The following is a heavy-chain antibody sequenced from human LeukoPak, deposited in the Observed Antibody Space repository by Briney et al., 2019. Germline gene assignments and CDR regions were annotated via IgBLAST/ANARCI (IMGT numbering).Heavy chain of an antibody. CDR3: AKELVRGSWGLALEY. Sequence: PGGSLRLSCAGSGFTFSRYAMSWVRQAPGKGLGWVSVISGTGSDTYYADSVKGRFTISRDNSKNTLYLQMNSLRAEDTAVYYCAKELVRGSWGLALEYWGQGTLVTVSS. J-gene: IGHJ4*02. CDR2: ISGTGSDT. D-gene: IGHD3-16*01. CDR1: GFTFSRYA. V-gene: IGHV3-23*01.